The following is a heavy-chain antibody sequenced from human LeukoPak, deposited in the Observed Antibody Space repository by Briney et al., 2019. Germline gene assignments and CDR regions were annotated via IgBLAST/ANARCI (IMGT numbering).Heavy chain of an antibody. Sequence: GGSLRLSCAASGFTFSSYWMSWVRQAPGKGLEWVAIISNDGTNKYYADSVKGRFTISRDNSKNTLYLQMNSLRAEDTAVYYCARDGFYSNYGLDYWGQGTLVTVSS. V-gene: IGHV3-30*03. CDR3: ARDGFYSNYGLDY. J-gene: IGHJ4*02. CDR2: ISNDGTNK. CDR1: GFTFSSYW. D-gene: IGHD4-11*01.